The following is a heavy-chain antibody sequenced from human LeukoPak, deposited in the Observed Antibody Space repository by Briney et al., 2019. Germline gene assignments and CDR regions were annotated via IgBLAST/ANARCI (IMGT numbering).Heavy chain of an antibody. CDR1: GGSISSGSYY. CDR3: ARVWFGGVDY. V-gene: IGHV4-61*02. D-gene: IGHD3-10*01. Sequence: SETLSLTCTVSGGSISSGSYYWSWIRQPAGKGLEWIGRIYTSGSTNYNPSLKSRVTISVDTSKNQFSLKLSSVTAADTAVYYCARVWFGGVDYWGQGTLVTVSS. J-gene: IGHJ4*02. CDR2: IYTSGST.